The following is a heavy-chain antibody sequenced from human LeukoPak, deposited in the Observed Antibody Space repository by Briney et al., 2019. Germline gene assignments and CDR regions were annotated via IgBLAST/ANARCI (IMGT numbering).Heavy chain of an antibody. Sequence: ASVKVSCKASGYTFTSYAMNWVRQAPGQGLEWMGWINPNSGGTNYAQKFQGRVTMTRDTSISTAYMELSRLRSDDTAVYYCARDYDILTGYYNFDYWGQGTLVTVSS. CDR3: ARDYDILTGYYNFDY. J-gene: IGHJ4*02. V-gene: IGHV1-2*02. CDR2: INPNSGGT. D-gene: IGHD3-9*01. CDR1: GYTFTSYA.